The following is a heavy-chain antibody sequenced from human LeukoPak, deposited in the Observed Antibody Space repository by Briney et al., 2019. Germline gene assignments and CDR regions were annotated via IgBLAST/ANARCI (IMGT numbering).Heavy chain of an antibody. J-gene: IGHJ6*02. Sequence: GGSLRLSCAASGFTFNSYAMSWVRQAPGKGLEWVSSISSSSSYIYYADSVKGRFTISRDNAKNSLYLQMNSLRAEDTAVYYCARELDYYGSGMDVWGQGTTVTVSS. CDR1: GFTFNSYA. CDR2: ISSSSSYI. V-gene: IGHV3-21*01. CDR3: ARELDYYGSGMDV. D-gene: IGHD3-10*01.